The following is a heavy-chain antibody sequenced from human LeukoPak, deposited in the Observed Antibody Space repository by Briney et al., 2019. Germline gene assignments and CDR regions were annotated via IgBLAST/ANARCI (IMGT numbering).Heavy chain of an antibody. CDR2: IYYSGST. V-gene: IGHV4-39*01. CDR1: GGSISSGSYY. D-gene: IGHD3-3*01. CDR3: ARLGDYDFWSGYYNYYFDY. J-gene: IGHJ4*02. Sequence: SETLSLTCTVSGGSISSGSYYWSWIRQPAGKGLEWIGSIYYSGSTYYNPSLKSRVTISVDTSKNQFSLKLSSVTAADTAVYYCARLGDYDFWSGYYNYYFDYWGQGTLVTVSS.